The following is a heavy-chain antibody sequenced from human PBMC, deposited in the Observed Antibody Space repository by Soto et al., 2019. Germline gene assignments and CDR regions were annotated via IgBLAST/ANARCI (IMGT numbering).Heavy chain of an antibody. V-gene: IGHV3-23*01. CDR3: ARVEYDFWSGYSWFDP. CDR2: ISGSGGST. Sequence: GGSLRLSCAASGFTFSSYAMSWVRQAPGKGLEWVSAISGSGGSTYYADSVKGRFTISRDNSKNTLYLQMNSLRAEDTAVYYCARVEYDFWSGYSWFDPWGQGTLVTVSS. D-gene: IGHD3-3*01. J-gene: IGHJ5*02. CDR1: GFTFSSYA.